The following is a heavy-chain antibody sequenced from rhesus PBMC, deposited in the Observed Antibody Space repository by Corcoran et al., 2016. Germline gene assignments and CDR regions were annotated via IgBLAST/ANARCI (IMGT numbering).Heavy chain of an antibody. V-gene: IGHV4-106*01. Sequence: QVQLQESGPGLVKPSETLSLTCAVSGGSISDSYYWSWIRQPPGKGLAWSVYIYGSGGSTYDSPALKSRVTIATDTTKNQFSLQLSSVTAADTAVYYCASSVAGTTNAFDFWGQGLRVTVSS. CDR1: GGSISDSYY. J-gene: IGHJ3*01. CDR3: ASSVAGTTNAFDF. CDR2: IYGSGGST. D-gene: IGHD1-14*01.